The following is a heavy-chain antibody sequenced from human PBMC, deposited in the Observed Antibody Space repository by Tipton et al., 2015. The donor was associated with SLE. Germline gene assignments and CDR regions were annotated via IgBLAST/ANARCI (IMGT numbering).Heavy chain of an antibody. CDR1: GGSFSDYY. CDR2: ISHSGST. V-gene: IGHV4-34*01. Sequence: TLSLTCAVYGGSFSDYYWSWIRQSPGKGLEWIGEISHSGSTNYNPSLKSRVTISVDTSKNQFSLKLSSVTAADTAVYYCVVCSPSSCSYFDYWGQGTLVTVSS. CDR3: VVCSPSSCSYFDY. J-gene: IGHJ4*02. D-gene: IGHD2-2*01.